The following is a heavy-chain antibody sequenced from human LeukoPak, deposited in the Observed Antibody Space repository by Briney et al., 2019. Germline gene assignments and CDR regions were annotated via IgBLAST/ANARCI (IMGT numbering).Heavy chain of an antibody. D-gene: IGHD1-26*01. CDR2: ISSSGSTI. V-gene: IGHV3-48*03. CDR1: GFIFSSYE. Sequence: GGSLRLSCAASGFIFSSYEMNWVRQAPGKGLEWVSYISSSGSTINYADSVKGRFTISRDNAKNSLYLQMNSLRAEDTAVYYCARDGGSHDYWGQGTLVTVSS. J-gene: IGHJ4*02. CDR3: ARDGGSHDY.